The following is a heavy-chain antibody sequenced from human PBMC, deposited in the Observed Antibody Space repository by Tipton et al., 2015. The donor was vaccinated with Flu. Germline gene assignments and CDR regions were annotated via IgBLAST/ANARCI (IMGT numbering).Heavy chain of an antibody. Sequence: TLSLTCTVSGGSISSYSHYWGWIRQPPGRGLEWIGSIDYRGTTYYNPSLESRVTISVDTSKSLFSLMLRSVTAADTAVYYCARLSYYDVDLKNFYFDYWGQGALVTVSS. V-gene: IGHV4-39*01. CDR2: IDYRGTT. D-gene: IGHD3-10*02. CDR1: GGSISSYSHY. CDR3: ARLSYYDVDLKNFYFDY. J-gene: IGHJ4*02.